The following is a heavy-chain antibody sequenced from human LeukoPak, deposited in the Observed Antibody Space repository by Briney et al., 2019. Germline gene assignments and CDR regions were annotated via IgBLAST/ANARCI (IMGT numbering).Heavy chain of an antibody. CDR3: ARAAGYDYVWGSYRPYYFDY. D-gene: IGHD3-16*02. Sequence: PSETLSLTCTVSGGSISSYYWSWIRQPPGKGLEWIGYIYYSGSTNYNPSLKSRVTISVDTSKNQFSLKLSSVTAADTAVYYCARAAGYDYVWGSYRPYYFDYWGQGTLVTVSS. V-gene: IGHV4-59*01. CDR1: GGSISSYY. CDR2: IYYSGST. J-gene: IGHJ4*02.